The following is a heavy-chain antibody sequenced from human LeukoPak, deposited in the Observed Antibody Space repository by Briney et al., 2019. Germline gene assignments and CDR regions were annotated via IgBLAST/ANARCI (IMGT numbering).Heavy chain of an antibody. D-gene: IGHD3-22*01. CDR3: ARALYYYDSSGYYGDAFDI. Sequence: SQTLSLTCAVSGGSISSGGYSWSWIRQPPGKGLEWIGYIYYSGSTYYNPSLKSRVTISVDRSKNQFSLKLSSVTAADTAVYYCARALYYYDSSGYYGDAFDIWGQGTMVTVSS. CDR2: IYYSGST. V-gene: IGHV4-30-2*01. CDR1: GGSISSGGYS. J-gene: IGHJ3*02.